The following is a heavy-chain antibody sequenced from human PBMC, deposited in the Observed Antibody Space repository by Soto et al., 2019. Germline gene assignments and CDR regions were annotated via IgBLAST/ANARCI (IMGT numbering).Heavy chain of an antibody. CDR3: ARAPPYCSSASCPGAFDI. D-gene: IGHD2-2*01. V-gene: IGHV3-53*01. CDR2: IYSGGNT. J-gene: IGHJ3*02. CDR1: GFTVSSNY. Sequence: GGSLRLSCAASGFTVSSNYMSWVRQAPGKGLEWVSVIYSGGNTYYADSVKGRFTISRDNSKNTLYLQMNSLKAEDTAVYYCARAPPYCSSASCPGAFDIWGQGTMVTVSS.